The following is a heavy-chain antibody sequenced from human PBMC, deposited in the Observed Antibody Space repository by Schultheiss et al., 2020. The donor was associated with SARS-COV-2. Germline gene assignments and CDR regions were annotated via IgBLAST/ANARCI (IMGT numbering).Heavy chain of an antibody. CDR1: GFTFSSYG. V-gene: IGHV3-74*01. D-gene: IGHD3-10*01. CDR2: INSDGSST. J-gene: IGHJ6*02. Sequence: GGSLRLSCAASGFTFSSYGMHWVRQAPGKGLVWVSRINSDGSSTSYADSVKGRFTISRDNSKNTLYLQMNSLRAEDTAVYYCARVLYGSGGGYGMDVWGQGTTVTVSS. CDR3: ARVLYGSGGGYGMDV.